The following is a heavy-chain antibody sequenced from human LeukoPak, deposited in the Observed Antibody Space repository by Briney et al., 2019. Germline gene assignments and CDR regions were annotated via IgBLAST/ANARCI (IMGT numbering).Heavy chain of an antibody. D-gene: IGHD3-22*01. J-gene: IGHJ4*02. CDR1: GGTFSSYA. CDR2: LIPIFGTA. CDR3: ARDILRYDSSGYSDY. V-gene: IGHV1-69*06. Sequence: ASVKVSCKASGGTFSSYAISWVRQPPGQGLEWMGGLIPIFGTANYAQKFQGRVTITADKSTSTAYMELGSLRSEDTAVYYCARDILRYDSSGYSDYWGQGTLVTVSS.